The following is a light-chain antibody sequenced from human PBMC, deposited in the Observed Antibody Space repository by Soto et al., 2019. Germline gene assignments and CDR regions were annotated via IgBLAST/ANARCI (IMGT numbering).Light chain of an antibody. Sequence: DIQMTQSPSTLSGSVGDRVTITCRASQTISSWLAWYQQKPGKAPKLLIYKASTLKSGVPSRFSGSGSGPEFTLTISRLQPDDFATYYCQHYNSYSEAFGQGTKLDTK. V-gene: IGKV1-5*03. CDR1: QTISSW. CDR2: KAS. CDR3: QHYNSYSEA. J-gene: IGKJ1*01.